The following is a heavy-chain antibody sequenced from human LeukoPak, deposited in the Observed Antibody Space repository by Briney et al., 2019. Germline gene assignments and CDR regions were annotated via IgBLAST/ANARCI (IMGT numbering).Heavy chain of an antibody. CDR1: GLTFSNYA. V-gene: IGHV4-59*12. J-gene: IGHJ3*02. CDR3: ARDHDAFDI. CDR2: IYYSGST. Sequence: GSLRLSCAASGLTFSNYAMSWVRQPPGKGLEWIGYIYYSGSTYYNPSLKSRVTMSVDTSKNQFSLKLSSVTAADTAVYYCARDHDAFDIWGQGTMVTVSS.